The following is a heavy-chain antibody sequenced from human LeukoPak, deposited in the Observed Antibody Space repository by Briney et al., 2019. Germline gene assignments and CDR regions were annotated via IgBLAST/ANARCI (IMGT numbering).Heavy chain of an antibody. D-gene: IGHD6-13*01. V-gene: IGHV1-8*01. CDR2: INPNSGRT. Sequence: ASVKVSCKASGYTFTSSDINWVRQAAGQGLEWMRWINPNSGRTGYAQKFQGRVTMTANTSISTAYMELSSLRFDDTAVYYCARGRSGLAAAGTYDYWGQGTLITVSS. CDR3: ARGRSGLAAAGTYDY. CDR1: GYTFTSSD. J-gene: IGHJ4*02.